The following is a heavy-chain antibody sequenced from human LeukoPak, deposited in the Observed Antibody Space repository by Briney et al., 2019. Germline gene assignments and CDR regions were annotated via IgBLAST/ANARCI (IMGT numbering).Heavy chain of an antibody. CDR1: GFTFSSYG. D-gene: IGHD6-19*01. Sequence: PGRSLRLSCAASGFTFSSYGMHWVRQAPGKGLEWVAVIWYDGTKKYYADSVKGRFTISRDNSKNTVYLQMHSLRAADTAVYYCARDPRGIAVAGTLDYWGQGTLVSVSS. J-gene: IGHJ4*02. CDR2: IWYDGTKK. CDR3: ARDPRGIAVAGTLDY. V-gene: IGHV3-33*01.